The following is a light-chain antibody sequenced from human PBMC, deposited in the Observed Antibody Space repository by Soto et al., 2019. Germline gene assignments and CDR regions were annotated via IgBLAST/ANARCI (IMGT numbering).Light chain of an antibody. CDR3: QQYKSYSRT. CDR1: QSISPW. J-gene: IGKJ2*01. V-gene: IGKV1-5*03. CDR2: KAS. Sequence: DIQMTQSPSTLSASVGDRVTITCRASQSISPWLAWYQQKPGKAPKILIYKASSLESGVPSRFSGSESGTEFTLTISSRQPDDFATYYCQQYKSYSRTFGQGTKLEIK.